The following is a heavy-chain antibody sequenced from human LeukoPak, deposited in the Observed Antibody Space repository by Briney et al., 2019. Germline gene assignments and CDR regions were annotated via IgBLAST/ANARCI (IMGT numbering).Heavy chain of an antibody. V-gene: IGHV1-18*01. Sequence: ASVTVSCKASGYTFTSYGISWVRQAPGQGLEWMGWISAYNGNTYFAQNLQGRVTMTTDTSTSTAYMELRSLRSDDTAVYYCAREEYCNSTTCYKAFDIWGQGTMVTVSS. CDR1: GYTFTSYG. D-gene: IGHD2-2*02. CDR3: AREEYCNSTTCYKAFDI. CDR2: ISAYNGNT. J-gene: IGHJ3*02.